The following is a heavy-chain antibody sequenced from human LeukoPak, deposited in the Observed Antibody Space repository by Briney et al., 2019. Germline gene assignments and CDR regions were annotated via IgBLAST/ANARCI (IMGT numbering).Heavy chain of an antibody. CDR2: IMPLFGTA. Sequence: ASVKVSCKASGGTFSSYSITWVRQAPGQGLEWMGGIMPLFGTANYAQEFQGRVTFTTDESASTAYMEVSSLRSEDMAVYYCASGSLGDGYGVGDYYQYMDVWGKGTTVTVSS. V-gene: IGHV1-69*05. CDR1: GGTFSSYS. J-gene: IGHJ6*03. CDR3: ASGSLGDGYGVGDYYQYMDV. D-gene: IGHD5-24*01.